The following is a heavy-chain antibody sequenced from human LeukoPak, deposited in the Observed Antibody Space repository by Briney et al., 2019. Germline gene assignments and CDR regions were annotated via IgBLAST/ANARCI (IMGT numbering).Heavy chain of an antibody. D-gene: IGHD3-10*01. J-gene: IGHJ4*02. CDR3: ASCLDYYGSGSPYFDY. V-gene: IGHV4-39*07. CDR1: GGSISSYY. CDR2: IYYSGST. Sequence: SETLSLTCTVSGGSISSYYWGWIRQPPGKGLEWIGSIYYSGSTYYNPSLKSRVTISVDTSKNQFSLKLSSVTAADTAVYYCASCLDYYGSGSPYFDYWGQGTLVTVSS.